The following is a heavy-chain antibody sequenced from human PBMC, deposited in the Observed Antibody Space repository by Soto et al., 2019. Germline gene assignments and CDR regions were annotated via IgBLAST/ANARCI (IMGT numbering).Heavy chain of an antibody. CDR3: ARVGGVADRTFDY. J-gene: IGHJ4*02. CDR2: IYYSGSK. CDR1: GGSLNDCE. V-gene: IGHV4-59*01. Sequence: XTLSLPCPVSGGSLNDCEWSWIRQPPGKGLEWIGYIYYSGSKEYNPSIKGRVTISVDTSKNQFSLKLRSVTAADTAVYYCARVGGVADRTFDYWGQGTLVTVS. D-gene: IGHD3-16*01.